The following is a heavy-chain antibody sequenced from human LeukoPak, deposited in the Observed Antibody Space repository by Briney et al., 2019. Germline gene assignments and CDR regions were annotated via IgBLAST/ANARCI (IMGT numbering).Heavy chain of an antibody. D-gene: IGHD5-12*01. CDR1: GFTFSSYA. Sequence: NPGGSLRLSCAASGFTFSSYAIHWVRQAPGKGLEWVSAITSSSSEIYYADSVKGRFTISRDNAKNSLYLQMNSLRAEDTAVYYCARVSSTMTVDKDFQHWGQGTLVTVSS. CDR3: ARVSSTMTVDKDFQH. J-gene: IGHJ1*01. CDR2: ITSSSSEI. V-gene: IGHV3-21*03.